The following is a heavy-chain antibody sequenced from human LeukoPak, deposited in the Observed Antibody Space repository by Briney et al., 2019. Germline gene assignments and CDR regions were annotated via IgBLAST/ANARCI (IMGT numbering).Heavy chain of an antibody. D-gene: IGHD4-11*01. CDR3: ASGTLTELDY. J-gene: IGHJ4*02. Sequence: GGSLRLSCAASGFTFSSYSMHWVRQAPGKGLEHVSAISSNGGSTYYANSMKGRFTISRDNSKNTLFLQMGSLRAEDMAVYYCASGTLTELDYGGQGTLVTVSS. CDR1: GFTFSSYS. V-gene: IGHV3-64*01. CDR2: ISSNGGST.